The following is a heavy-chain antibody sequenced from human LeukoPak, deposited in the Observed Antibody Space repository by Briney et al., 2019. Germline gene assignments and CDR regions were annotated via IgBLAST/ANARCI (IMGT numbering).Heavy chain of an antibody. J-gene: IGHJ4*02. CDR2: IYHSGST. CDR1: GYSISSGYY. Sequence: PSETLSLTCAVSGYSISSGYYWGWIRQPPGKGLEWIGSIYHSGSTYYNPSLKGRVTISVDTSKNQFSLKLSSVTAADTAVYYCARRTVTTSYFDYWGQGTLVTVSS. V-gene: IGHV4-38-2*01. D-gene: IGHD4-11*01. CDR3: ARRTVTTSYFDY.